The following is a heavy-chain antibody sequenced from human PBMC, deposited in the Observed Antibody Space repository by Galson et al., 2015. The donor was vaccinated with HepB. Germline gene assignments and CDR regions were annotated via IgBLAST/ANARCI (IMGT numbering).Heavy chain of an antibody. J-gene: IGHJ2*01. D-gene: IGHD3-22*01. CDR1: GGTFSSYV. V-gene: IGHV1-69*13. CDR3: ARAKDPDYYDSSWYFDL. CDR2: IVPMFGAA. Sequence: SVKVSCKASGGTFSSYVINWVRQAPGQGLEWMGGIVPMFGAANYAQKFQGRVTITADESTSTAYMELSSLRSEDTAVYYCARAKDPDYYDSSWYFDLWGRGTLVTVSS.